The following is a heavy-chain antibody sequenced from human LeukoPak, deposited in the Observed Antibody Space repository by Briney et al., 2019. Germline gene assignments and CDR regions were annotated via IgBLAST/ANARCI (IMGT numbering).Heavy chain of an antibody. J-gene: IGHJ6*02. CDR3: AKPKYDSYNDYYYYGMDV. CDR1: GFIFDDYA. D-gene: IGHD3-22*01. Sequence: PGGSLRLSCAVSGFIFDDYAMHWVRQAPGKGLEWVSGITWGRDNLAYAASVKGRFTISRDNRKNLLHLQMDSLRPDDSAVYYCAKPKYDSYNDYYYYGMDVWGQGTTVTVSS. V-gene: IGHV3-9*01. CDR2: ITWGRDNL.